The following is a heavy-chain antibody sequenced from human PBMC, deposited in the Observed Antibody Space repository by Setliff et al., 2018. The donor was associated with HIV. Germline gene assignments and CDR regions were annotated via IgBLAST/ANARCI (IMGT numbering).Heavy chain of an antibody. D-gene: IGHD1-26*01. V-gene: IGHV1-69*06. CDR2: IIPIFGTA. J-gene: IGHJ6*02. Sequence: SVKVSCKASGGTFSSYAISWVRQAPGQGLEWMGRIIPIFGTANYAQKFQGRVTITADKSTSTAYMELSSLRSEDTAVYYCARDRNRGDSGSFGMDVWGQGTTVTVSS. CDR1: GGTFSSYA. CDR3: ARDRNRGDSGSFGMDV.